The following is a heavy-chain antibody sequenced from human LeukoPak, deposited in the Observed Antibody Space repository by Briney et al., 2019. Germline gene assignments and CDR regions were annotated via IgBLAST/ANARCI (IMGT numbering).Heavy chain of an antibody. CDR2: IYYSGIT. CDR3: ASRRFGDA. D-gene: IGHD3-10*01. CDR1: TSSSYY. Sequence: SETLSLTCITSSSYYWGWIRQPPGKGLEWIGSIYYSGITYYSPSLKSRVTISVDTSKNQFSLKLSSVTAADTAVYYCASRRFGDAWGQGTLVTVSS. J-gene: IGHJ5*02. V-gene: IGHV4-39*01.